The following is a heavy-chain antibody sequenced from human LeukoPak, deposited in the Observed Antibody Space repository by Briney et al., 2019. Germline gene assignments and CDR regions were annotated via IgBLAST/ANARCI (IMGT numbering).Heavy chain of an antibody. J-gene: IGHJ4*02. CDR3: VRDPNWGNDH. CDR1: GFTFSSYA. Sequence: GGSLRLSCAASGFTFSSYAMSWVRQAPGKGLEWVSAISGSGGSTYYADSVKGRFTISRDNAKNMLYLQMNSLRAEDRAVYYCVRDPNWGNDHWGQGILVTVSS. CDR2: ISGSGGST. D-gene: IGHD7-27*01. V-gene: IGHV3-23*01.